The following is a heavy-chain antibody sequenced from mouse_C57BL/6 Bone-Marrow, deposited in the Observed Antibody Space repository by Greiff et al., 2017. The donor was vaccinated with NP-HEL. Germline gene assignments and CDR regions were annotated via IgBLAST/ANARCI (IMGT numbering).Heavy chain of an antibody. CDR1: GFTFSDYY. CDR3: AREGYYGGYFDY. V-gene: IGHV5-16*01. D-gene: IGHD1-1*01. J-gene: IGHJ2*01. CDR2: INYDGSST. Sequence: EVKVEESEGGLVQPGSSMKLSCTASGFTFSDYYMAWVRQVPEKGLEWVANINYDGSSTYYLDSLKSRLIISRDNAKNILYLQMSSLKSEDTATYYCAREGYYGGYFDYWGQGTTLTVSS.